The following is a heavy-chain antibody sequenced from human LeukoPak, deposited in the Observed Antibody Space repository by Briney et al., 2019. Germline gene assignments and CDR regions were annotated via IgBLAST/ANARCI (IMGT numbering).Heavy chain of an antibody. J-gene: IGHJ6*02. CDR1: GFTFSSYG. D-gene: IGHD2-2*03. CDR3: ARDGYCSSTSCLYYYYYGMDV. V-gene: IGHV3-33*01. Sequence: GGFLRLSCAASGFTFSSYGMHWVRQAPGKGLEWVAVIWYDGSNKYYADSVKGRFTISRDNAKNSLYLQMNSLRAEDTAVYYCARDGYCSSTSCLYYYYYGMDVWGQGTTVTVSS. CDR2: IWYDGSNK.